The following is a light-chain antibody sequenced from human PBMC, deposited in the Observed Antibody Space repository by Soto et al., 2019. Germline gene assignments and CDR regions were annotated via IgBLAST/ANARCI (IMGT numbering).Light chain of an antibody. J-gene: IGKJ2*01. CDR3: QQSYSTPPDT. V-gene: IGKV1-39*01. CDR2: VAS. CDR1: QNIDRY. Sequence: DIQMTQSPSSLSASVGDRVTITCWASQNIDRYLNWYQQKSGKAPKLLIYVASTLQSGVPSRFSGSGSGTDFTLTINNLQPEDFATYYCQQSYSTPPDTFGQGTKLEIK.